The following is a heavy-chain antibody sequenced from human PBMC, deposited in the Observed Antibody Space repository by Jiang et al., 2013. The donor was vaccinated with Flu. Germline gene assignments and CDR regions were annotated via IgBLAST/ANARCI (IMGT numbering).Heavy chain of an antibody. Sequence: SGAEVKKPGASVKVSCKASGYTFTGYYMHWVRQAPGQGLEWMGWINPNSGGTNYAQKFQGRVTMTRDTSISTAYMELSRLRSDDTAVYYCARDQALGPYDILTGYYFGSKDTHYFDYWGQGTLVTVSS. V-gene: IGHV1-2*02. J-gene: IGHJ4*02. D-gene: IGHD3-9*01. CDR1: GYTFTGYY. CDR2: INPNSGGT. CDR3: ARDQALGPYDILTGYYFGSKDTHYFDY.